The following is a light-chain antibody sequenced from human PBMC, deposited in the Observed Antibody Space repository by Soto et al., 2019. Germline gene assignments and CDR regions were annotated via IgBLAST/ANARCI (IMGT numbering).Light chain of an antibody. CDR1: SSDVGGYNY. J-gene: IGLJ1*01. Sequence: QSALTQPRSVSGSPGQSVTISCTGNSSDVGGYNYVSWYQQHPDKAPKLMIYDVSNRPSGVPDRFSGSKSGNTASLTISGLQAEDEADYYCCSYAGSYTFYVFGAGTKLTVL. CDR3: CSYAGSYTFYV. CDR2: DVS. V-gene: IGLV2-11*01.